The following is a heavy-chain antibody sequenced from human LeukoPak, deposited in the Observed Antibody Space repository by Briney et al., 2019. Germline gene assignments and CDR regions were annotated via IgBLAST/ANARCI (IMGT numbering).Heavy chain of an antibody. J-gene: IGHJ4*02. CDR2: INSDGSSI. Sequence: PGGSLRLSCAASGFTFSSYWMHWVRQAPGRGLVWVSRINSDGSSISYADSVKGRLTISRDNAKNTLYLQMNSLRAEDTAVYYCARVFYISPYYDSSGYYAGWGQGTLVTVSS. V-gene: IGHV3-74*01. CDR1: GFTFSSYW. D-gene: IGHD3-22*01. CDR3: ARVFYISPYYDSSGYYAG.